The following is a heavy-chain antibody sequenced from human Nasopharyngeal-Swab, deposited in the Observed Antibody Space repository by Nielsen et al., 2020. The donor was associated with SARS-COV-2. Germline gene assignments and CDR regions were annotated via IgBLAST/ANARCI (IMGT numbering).Heavy chain of an antibody. CDR2: ISGDGGST. D-gene: IGHD6-19*01. J-gene: IGHJ4*02. V-gene: IGHV3-43*02. CDR3: AKGGAGAYYFDY. Sequence: GESLKISCAASGFTFSDYYMSWVRQAPGKGLEWVSLISGDGGSTYYADSVKGRFTISRDNSKNSLYLQMNSLRTEDTALYYCAKGGAGAYYFDYWGQGTLVTVSS. CDR1: GFTFSDYY.